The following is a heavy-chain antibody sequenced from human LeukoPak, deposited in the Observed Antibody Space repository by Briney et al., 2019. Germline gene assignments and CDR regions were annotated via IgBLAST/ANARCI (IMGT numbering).Heavy chain of an antibody. Sequence: GGSLRLSCAASGFTVSSNYMSWVRRAPGKGLEWVSVIYSGGSTYYADSVKRRFTISRDNSKNTLYLQMNRLRAEDTAVYYCARPWLLGAFDIWGQGTMVTVSS. V-gene: IGHV3-66*04. CDR3: ARPWLLGAFDI. D-gene: IGHD6-19*01. J-gene: IGHJ3*02. CDR2: IYSGGST. CDR1: GFTVSSNY.